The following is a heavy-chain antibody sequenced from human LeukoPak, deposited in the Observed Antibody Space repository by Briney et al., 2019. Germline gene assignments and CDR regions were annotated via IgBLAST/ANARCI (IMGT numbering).Heavy chain of an antibody. CDR1: GGSISSYY. J-gene: IGHJ4*02. D-gene: IGHD3-22*01. Sequence: SETLSLTCTVSGGSISSYYWSWIRQPAGKGLEWIGRIYTSGSTNYNPSLKSRVTMSVDTSKNQFSLKLSSVTAADTAVYYCARGGSRVSKLITMIVYWGQGTLVTVSS. V-gene: IGHV4-4*07. CDR3: ARGGSRVSKLITMIVY. CDR2: IYTSGST.